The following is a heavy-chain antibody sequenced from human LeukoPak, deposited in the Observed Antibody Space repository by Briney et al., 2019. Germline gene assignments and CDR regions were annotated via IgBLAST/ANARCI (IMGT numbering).Heavy chain of an antibody. CDR3: AKDVPLESSGGSCLGY. CDR1: GFILSSYG. CDR2: IRYDGNNK. V-gene: IGHV3-30*02. Sequence: GSLRLSCAASGFILSSYGMHWVRQAPGKGLEWVAFIRYDGNNKYYADSVKGRFTISRDNSKNTLYLQMNSLRAEDTAVYYCAKDVPLESSGGSCLGYWGQGTLVTVSS. J-gene: IGHJ4*02. D-gene: IGHD2-15*01.